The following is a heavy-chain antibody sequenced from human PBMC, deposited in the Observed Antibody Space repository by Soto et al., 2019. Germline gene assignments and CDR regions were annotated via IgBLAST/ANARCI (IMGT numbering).Heavy chain of an antibody. Sequence: QVQLVQSGAEVKKPGSSVKVSCKASGGSFSSSGISWVRQAPGQGLEWVGGIIPIFVTSHYAQKFQGRITITADDSTNTAYMELSSLTSEDTAVYYCARSLDYHDYTGDSTVGVYFDYWGLGTLVTVSS. J-gene: IGHJ4*02. CDR2: IIPIFVTS. V-gene: IGHV1-69*01. CDR1: GGSFSSSG. D-gene: IGHD3-22*01. CDR3: ARSLDYHDYTGDSTVGVYFDY.